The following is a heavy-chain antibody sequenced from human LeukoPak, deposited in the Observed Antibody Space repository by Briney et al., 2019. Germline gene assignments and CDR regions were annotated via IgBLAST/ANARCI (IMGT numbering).Heavy chain of an antibody. J-gene: IGHJ4*02. CDR3: AKSPYSSSSGLLDY. CDR1: GFTFSSYA. V-gene: IGHV3-23*01. Sequence: PGGSLRVSCAASGFTFSSYAMSWVRQAPGKGLEWVSAISGSGGSTYYADSVKGRFTISRDNSKNTLYLQMNSLRAEDTAVYYCAKSPYSSSSGLLDYWGQGTLVTVPS. CDR2: ISGSGGST. D-gene: IGHD6-6*01.